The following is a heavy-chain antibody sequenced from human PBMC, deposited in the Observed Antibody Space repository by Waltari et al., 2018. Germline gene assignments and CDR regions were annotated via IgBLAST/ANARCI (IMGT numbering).Heavy chain of an antibody. CDR1: GGSISSYY. V-gene: IGHV4-59*01. CDR2: IYYSGIT. CDR3: ARGELEIDY. Sequence: QVQLQESGPGLVKPSETLSLTCTVSGGSISSYYWSWIRQPPGKGLEWIGYIYYSGITNYNPSLKSRVTISVDTSKNQFSLKLSSVTAADTAVYYCARGELEIDYWGQGTLVTVSS. J-gene: IGHJ4*02. D-gene: IGHD1-26*01.